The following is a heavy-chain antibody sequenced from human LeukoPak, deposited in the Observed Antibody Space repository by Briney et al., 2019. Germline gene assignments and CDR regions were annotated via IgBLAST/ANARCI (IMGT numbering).Heavy chain of an antibody. J-gene: IGHJ3*02. D-gene: IGHD3-10*01. CDR2: ISAYNGNT. V-gene: IGHV1-18*04. CDR1: GYTFTSYG. Sequence: GASVKVSCKASGYTFTSYGISWVRQAPGQGLEWMGWISAYNGNTNYAQKLQGRVTMTTDTSTSTAYMELRGLRSDDTAVYYCARDSLLWFGEAPFDIWGQGTMVTVSS. CDR3: ARDSLLWFGEAPFDI.